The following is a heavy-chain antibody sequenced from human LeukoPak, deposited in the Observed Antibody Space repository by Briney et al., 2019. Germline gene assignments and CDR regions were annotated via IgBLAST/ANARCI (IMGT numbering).Heavy chain of an antibody. J-gene: IGHJ3*02. Sequence: GGSLRLSCAASGFTVSSNYMSWVRQAPGKGLEWVSLIYSGVRTYYADSVEGRFTISRDNSKNTLYLQMNSLRAEDMAVYYCARDLGGTTGDGVFDIWGQGTMVTVSS. CDR3: ARDLGGTTGDGVFDI. V-gene: IGHV3-66*02. D-gene: IGHD3-16*01. CDR1: GFTVSSNY. CDR2: IYSGVRT.